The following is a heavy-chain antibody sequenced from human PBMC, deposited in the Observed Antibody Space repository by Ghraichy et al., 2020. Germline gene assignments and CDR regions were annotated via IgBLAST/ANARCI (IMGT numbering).Heavy chain of an antibody. CDR1: GFTFSSYS. CDR3: ASKAYGGHPSSDAFDI. D-gene: IGHD4-23*01. Sequence: GGSLRLSCAASGFTFSSYSMNWVRQAPGKGLEWVSSISSSSSYIYYADSVKGRFTISRDNAKNSLYLQMNSLRAEDTAVYYCASKAYGGHPSSDAFDIWGQGTMVTVSS. J-gene: IGHJ3*02. V-gene: IGHV3-21*01. CDR2: ISSSSSYI.